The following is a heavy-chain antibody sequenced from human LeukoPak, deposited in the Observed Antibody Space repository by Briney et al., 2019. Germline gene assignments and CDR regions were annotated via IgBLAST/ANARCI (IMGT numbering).Heavy chain of an antibody. CDR1: GFTFSSSW. CDR2: IKEDGSEK. Sequence: GGSLRLSCEASGFTFSSSWMTWVRQAPGKGLEWVANIKEDGSEKYYVDSVKGRFTISRDNAKNSLHLQMNSLRAEDTAVYYCARDRRAHGYWGQGTLVTVSS. V-gene: IGHV3-7*03. CDR3: ARDRRAHGY. J-gene: IGHJ4*02.